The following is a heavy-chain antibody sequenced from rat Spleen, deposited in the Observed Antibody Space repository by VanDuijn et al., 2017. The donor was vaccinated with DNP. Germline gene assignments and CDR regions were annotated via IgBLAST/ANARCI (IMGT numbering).Heavy chain of an antibody. CDR3: TRFYQGNYAQGVMDA. D-gene: IGHD1-12*03. CDR2: INTDGGST. J-gene: IGHJ4*01. Sequence: EVQLVESGGGLVQPGRSLKLSCVASGFTFSGYWMYWIRQAPGKGLEWVSSINTDGGSTYYPDSVKGRFTISRDNAKNTLYLQMDSLRSEDTAAYYCTRFYQGNYAQGVMDAWGQGASVTVSS. V-gene: IGHV5-58*01. CDR1: GFTFSGYW.